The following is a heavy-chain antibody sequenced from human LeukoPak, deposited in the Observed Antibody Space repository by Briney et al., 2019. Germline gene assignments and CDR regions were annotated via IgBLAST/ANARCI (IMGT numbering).Heavy chain of an antibody. CDR2: IYNSGST. V-gene: IGHV4-59*08. Sequence: PSETLSLTCAVYGGSFSGYYWSWIRQPPGKGLEWIGYIYNSGSTNYSPSLRSRVTISVDTSKNQFSLKLSSVTAADAAVYYCARLEAAGGPYHYFFGKDVWGQGTTVTVSS. CDR3: ARLEAAGGPYHYFFGKDV. D-gene: IGHD6-13*01. CDR1: GGSFSGYY. J-gene: IGHJ6*02.